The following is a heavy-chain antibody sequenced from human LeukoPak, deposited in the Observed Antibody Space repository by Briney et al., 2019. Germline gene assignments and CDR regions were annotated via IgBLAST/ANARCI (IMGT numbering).Heavy chain of an antibody. CDR3: TRENYVPDS. Sequence: GGSLRLSCAASGFTFGAHWMSWVRQTPGKGLEWVASISDGGSATYYVDSVRGRFTISRDDAKNSLFLQMNGLRADDTAVYYCTRENYVPDSWGQGTLVTVSS. D-gene: IGHD3-10*02. CDR1: GFTFGAHW. J-gene: IGHJ4*02. CDR2: ISDGGSAT. V-gene: IGHV3-7*03.